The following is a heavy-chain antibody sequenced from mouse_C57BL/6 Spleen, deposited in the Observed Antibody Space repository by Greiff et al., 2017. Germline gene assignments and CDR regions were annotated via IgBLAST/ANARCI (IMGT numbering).Heavy chain of an antibody. CDR3: VSEFYGSSYGFDY. J-gene: IGHJ2*01. CDR1: GFSFNTYA. Sequence: EVKLVESGGGLVQPKGSLKLSCAASGFSFNTYAMNWVRQAPGKGLEWVARIRSKSNNYATYYADSVKDRFTISRDDSESMLYLQMNNLKTEDTAMYYCVSEFYGSSYGFDYWGQGTTLTVSS. V-gene: IGHV10-1*01. D-gene: IGHD1-1*01. CDR2: IRSKSNNYAT.